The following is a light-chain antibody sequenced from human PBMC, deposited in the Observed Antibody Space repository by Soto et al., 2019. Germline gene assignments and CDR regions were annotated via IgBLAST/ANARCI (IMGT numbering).Light chain of an antibody. CDR2: GAS. J-gene: IGKJ1*01. Sequence: EIVLTQSPGTLSLSPWERATLSCRASQSLSSTYLAWYQQKPGQAPRLLIYGASNRATGIPDRFSGSGSGTDFTLTINRLEPEDFAVYYCQQYGSSPLTFGQGTKVEIK. CDR1: QSLSSTY. CDR3: QQYGSSPLT. V-gene: IGKV3-20*01.